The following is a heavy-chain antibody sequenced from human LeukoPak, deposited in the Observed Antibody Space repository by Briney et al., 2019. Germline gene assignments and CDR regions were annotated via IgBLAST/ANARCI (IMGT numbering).Heavy chain of an antibody. CDR2: INHSGST. CDR1: GGSFRGYY. V-gene: IGHV4-34*01. D-gene: IGHD4-17*01. CDR3: ARGRYGDYERYFAY. J-gene: IGHJ4*02. Sequence: STALSLPCACYGGSFRGYYWRWIRQPPGKGVEGIGEINHSGSTNYNPSLKRRVTISVDTTKNQFSLKLSAVTAADTAVYSCARGRYGDYERYFAYWGQGTLVTVSS.